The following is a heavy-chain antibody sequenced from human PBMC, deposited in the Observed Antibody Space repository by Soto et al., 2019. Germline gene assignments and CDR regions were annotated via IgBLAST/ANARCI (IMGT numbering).Heavy chain of an antibody. V-gene: IGHV3-53*01. D-gene: IGHD3-3*01. J-gene: IGHJ4*02. Sequence: VGSLRLSCAASGFTVSSNYMSWVRQAPGKGLEWVSVIYSGGSTYYADSVKGRFTTSRDNSKNTLYLQMNSLRAEDTAVYYCARGPFTIFGEGYFDYWGQGTLVTVSS. CDR2: IYSGGST. CDR3: ARGPFTIFGEGYFDY. CDR1: GFTVSSNY.